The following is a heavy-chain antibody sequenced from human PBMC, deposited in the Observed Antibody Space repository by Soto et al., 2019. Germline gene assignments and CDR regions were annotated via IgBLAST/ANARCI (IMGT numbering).Heavy chain of an antibody. CDR1: GFTFSSYG. V-gene: IGHV3-33*01. CDR3: ARDYDSSGYPRYYFDY. Sequence: GGSLRLSCAASGFTFSSYGMHWVRQAPGKGLEWVAVIWYDGSNKYYADSVKGRFTIFRDNSKNTLYLQMNSLRAEDTAVYYCARDYDSSGYPRYYFDYWGQGTLVTVSS. J-gene: IGHJ4*02. D-gene: IGHD3-22*01. CDR2: IWYDGSNK.